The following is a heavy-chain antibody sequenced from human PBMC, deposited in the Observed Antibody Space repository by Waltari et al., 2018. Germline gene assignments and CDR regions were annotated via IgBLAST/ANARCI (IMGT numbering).Heavy chain of an antibody. Sequence: QVQLVESGGGVVQPGGSLRLSCAASGFTFSSYGMHWVRQAPGKGLEWVAFIRYDGSNKYYADSVKGRFTISRDNSKNTLYLQMNSLRAEDTAVYYCAKIGAIYDILTGYYIGYYYYYMDVWGKGTTVTVSS. D-gene: IGHD3-9*01. CDR3: AKIGAIYDILTGYYIGYYYYYMDV. V-gene: IGHV3-30*02. CDR2: IRYDGSNK. J-gene: IGHJ6*03. CDR1: GFTFSSYG.